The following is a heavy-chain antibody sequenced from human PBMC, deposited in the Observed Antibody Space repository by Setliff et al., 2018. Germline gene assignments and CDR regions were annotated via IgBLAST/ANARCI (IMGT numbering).Heavy chain of an antibody. CDR1: GDSISSHY. CDR3: ARRDIVAQTSYDFWGMTDY. CDR2: IYYTGST. D-gene: IGHD5-12*01. J-gene: IGHJ4*02. Sequence: SETLSLTCTVSGDSISSHYWNWIRQPPGGGLEWIGHIYYTGSTNYRASLKSRVTISLDTSKNQFSLRLTSVTAADTAAYYCARRDIVAQTSYDFWGMTDYWGQGTLVTVSS. V-gene: IGHV4-59*08.